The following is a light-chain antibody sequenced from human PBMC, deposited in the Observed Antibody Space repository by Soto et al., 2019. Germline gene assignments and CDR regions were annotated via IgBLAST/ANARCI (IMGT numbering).Light chain of an antibody. V-gene: IGKV2-28*01. J-gene: IGKJ2*01. CDR1: QSLLDSNGYNY. CDR2: MGS. Sequence: DIVMTQSPLSLAVTPGEPASISCRSSQSLLDSNGYNYLDWYLQKPGQSPQLLIYMGSYRASGVPDRFSGSGSGTDFTLKISRVEAEDVGVYYCMQALLTLNTFGQGTKLEIK. CDR3: MQALLTLNT.